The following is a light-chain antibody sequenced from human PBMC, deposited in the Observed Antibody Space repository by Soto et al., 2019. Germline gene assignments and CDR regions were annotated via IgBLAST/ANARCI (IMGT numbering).Light chain of an antibody. Sequence: EIVLTQSPGTLSLSPGERATLSCRASQSVSSSYLAWYQQKPGQAPRLLMYGASSRATCIPDRFSGSGSGTDFTLTISRLEPEDFAVYYCQQYGSSLTWTFGQGTKVEIK. J-gene: IGKJ1*01. V-gene: IGKV3-20*01. CDR1: QSVSSSY. CDR3: QQYGSSLTWT. CDR2: GAS.